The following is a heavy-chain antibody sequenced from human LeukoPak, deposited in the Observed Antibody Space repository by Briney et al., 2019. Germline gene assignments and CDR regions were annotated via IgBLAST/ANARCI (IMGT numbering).Heavy chain of an antibody. CDR3: ARLVGGSNFWSGYYNWFDP. Sequence: SETLSLTCHVSGGSISSYYWGWIRQPPGKGLGGIGGFFFSGSTYYNPSLKSRVTISVDTSKNQFSLKLSSVTAADTAVYYCARLVGGSNFWSGYYNWFDPWGQGTLVTVSS. J-gene: IGHJ5*02. CDR2: FFFSGST. V-gene: IGHV4-39*01. CDR1: GGSISSYY. D-gene: IGHD3-3*01.